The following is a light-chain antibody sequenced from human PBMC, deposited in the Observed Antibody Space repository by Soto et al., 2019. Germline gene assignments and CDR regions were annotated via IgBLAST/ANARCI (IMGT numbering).Light chain of an antibody. J-gene: IGKJ1*01. CDR2: KAS. CDR3: QQYGSSSPWT. V-gene: IGKV1-5*03. CDR1: QSISSW. Sequence: DIQMTQSPSTLSASVGDRVTITCRASQSISSWLAWYQQKPGRAPKLLIYKASSLETGVPSRFSGSGSGTAFTLIISSLQHDDFASYYCQQYGSSSPWTFGQGTKVEIK.